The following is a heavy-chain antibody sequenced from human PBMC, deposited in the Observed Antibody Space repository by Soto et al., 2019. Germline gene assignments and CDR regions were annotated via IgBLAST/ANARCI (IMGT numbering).Heavy chain of an antibody. CDR3: QKINTCNVWQEGSDY. CDR1: VYSFAAYS. Sequence: QVHLEQSGAEVKKAGASVKISCKASVYSFAAYSLNWVRQVSGPGLEWMGWINPNTGVTDYAQKFQGRVTLTMNTSIKTAYVELTCLRADDTAVYYCQKINTCNVWQEGSDYWGQGTPLTVSS. J-gene: IGHJ4*02. CDR2: INPNTGVT. D-gene: IGHD2-15*01. V-gene: IGHV1-2*02.